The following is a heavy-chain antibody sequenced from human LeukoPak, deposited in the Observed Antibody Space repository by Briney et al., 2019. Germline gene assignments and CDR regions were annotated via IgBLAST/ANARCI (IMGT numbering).Heavy chain of an antibody. CDR1: GFTFSSYA. CDR2: ISSSSSYI. CDR3: ARGRDGHAFDI. J-gene: IGHJ3*02. Sequence: GGSLRLSCAASGFTFSSYAMSWVRQAPGKGLEWVSSISSSSSYIYYADSVKGRFTISRDNAKNSLYLQMNSLRAEATAVYYCARGRDGHAFDIWGQGTMVTVSS. D-gene: IGHD5-24*01. V-gene: IGHV3-21*01.